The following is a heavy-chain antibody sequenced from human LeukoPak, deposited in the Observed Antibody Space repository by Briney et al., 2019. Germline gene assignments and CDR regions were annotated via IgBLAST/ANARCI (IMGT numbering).Heavy chain of an antibody. J-gene: IGHJ4*02. Sequence: SETLSLTCAVYGGSFSGYYWSWIRQPPGKGLEWIGEINHSGSTNYNPSLKSRVTISVDTSKNQFSLKLSSVTAADTAVYYCARGERSSQTRYYFDYWGQGTLVTVSS. V-gene: IGHV4-34*01. CDR2: INHSGST. D-gene: IGHD6-13*01. CDR1: GGSFSGYY. CDR3: ARGERSSQTRYYFDY.